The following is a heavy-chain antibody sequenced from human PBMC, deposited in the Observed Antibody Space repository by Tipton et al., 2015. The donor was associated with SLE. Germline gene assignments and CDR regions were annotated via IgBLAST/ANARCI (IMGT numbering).Heavy chain of an antibody. J-gene: IGHJ5*02. CDR1: GGSFSGYY. Sequence: TLSLTCAVYGGSFSGYYWTWIRQPPGKGLEWIGEINHGGSTNYNPSLKSRVTISEDTSKNQFSLKLTSVTAADTAIYYCVRGHPHIVVLIGGGWFDHWGQGTLVTVSS. CDR2: INHGGST. D-gene: IGHD2-21*01. CDR3: VRGHPHIVVLIGGGWFDH. V-gene: IGHV4-34*01.